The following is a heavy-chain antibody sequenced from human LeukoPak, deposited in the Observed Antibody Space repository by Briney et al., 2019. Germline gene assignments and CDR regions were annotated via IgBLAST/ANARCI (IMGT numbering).Heavy chain of an antibody. J-gene: IGHJ3*02. CDR3: ARRTSNGWPSENAFDI. CDR2: IFYTGST. V-gene: IGHV4-59*01. D-gene: IGHD6-19*01. CDR1: AGSLTSFY. Sequence: SESLSLTCSVSAGSLTSFYWSWIRQTPGKRLEWVGYIFYTGSTNYNPSLKSRVTISLDKSKNQFFLKLSSVTAADTAMYYCARRTSNGWPSENAFDIWGQGTMVTVSS.